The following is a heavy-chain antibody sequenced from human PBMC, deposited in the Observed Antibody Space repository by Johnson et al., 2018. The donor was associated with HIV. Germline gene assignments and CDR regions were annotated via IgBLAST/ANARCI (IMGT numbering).Heavy chain of an antibody. V-gene: IGHV3-66*02. J-gene: IGHJ3*02. CDR1: GFTVSSNY. CDR2: VYSGGTT. CDR3: TTGAFHAYDM. D-gene: IGHD1-1*01. Sequence: VQLVESGGGLVQPGGSLRLSCAASGFTVSSNYMSWVRQAPGKGLESVSVVYSGGTTHYADSVKGRFTISRDNSENTLYLQMNSLRAEDTAVYYCTTGAFHAYDMWGQGTMVTVSS.